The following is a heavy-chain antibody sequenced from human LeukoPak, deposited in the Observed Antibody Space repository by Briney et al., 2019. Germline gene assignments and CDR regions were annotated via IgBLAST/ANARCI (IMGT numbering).Heavy chain of an antibody. D-gene: IGHD1-20*01. J-gene: IGHJ4*02. CDR2: ISDSGSTI. CDR3: ARAPRYSWTSYYCPFDS. V-gene: IGHV3-11*04. CDR1: GFTFSDYY. Sequence: GGSLRLSCAASGFTFSDYYMSWFRQAPGKGLEWVSCISDSGSTISYADSVKGRFTISRDNAKNSLYLHMNSLRVEDTAVYYCARAPRYSWTSYYCPFDSWGQGTLVTVSS.